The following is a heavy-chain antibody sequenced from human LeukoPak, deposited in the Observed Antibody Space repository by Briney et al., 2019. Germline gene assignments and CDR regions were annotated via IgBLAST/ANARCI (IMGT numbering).Heavy chain of an antibody. Sequence: GGSLRLSCAASGYTFSTYNMNWVRQPPGKGLEWVSSISSNSYYTHYADSVKGRFTISRDNAKNSLYLQMNSLRAEDTAVYYCARAFYYDIIGGEGMDVWGQGTTVTVSS. J-gene: IGHJ6*02. CDR1: GYTFSTYN. CDR2: ISSNSYYT. CDR3: ARAFYYDIIGGEGMDV. V-gene: IGHV3-21*01. D-gene: IGHD3-22*01.